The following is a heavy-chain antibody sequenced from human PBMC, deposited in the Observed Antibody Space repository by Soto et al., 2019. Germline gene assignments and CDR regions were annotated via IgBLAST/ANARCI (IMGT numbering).Heavy chain of an antibody. J-gene: IGHJ4*02. D-gene: IGHD3-16*02. V-gene: IGHV4-39*01. CDR1: GGSISSSSYY. CDR3: ATRLRLGELSLFFWYYFDY. Sequence: PSETLSLTCTVSGGSISSSSYYWGWIRQPPGKGLEWIGSIYYSGSTYYNPSLKSRVTISVDTSKNQFSLKLSSVTAADTAVYYCATRLRLGELSLFFWYYFDYWGQGTLVTVS. CDR2: IYYSGST.